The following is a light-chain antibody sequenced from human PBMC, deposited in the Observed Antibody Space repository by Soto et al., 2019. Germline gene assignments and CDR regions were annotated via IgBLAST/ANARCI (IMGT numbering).Light chain of an antibody. V-gene: IGLV2-14*01. CDR2: EVS. J-gene: IGLJ2*01. Sequence: QSVLTQPASVSGSPGQSITISCTGTSSDVGGYDYVSWYQQHPGKAPKLMISEVSNRPSGVSHRFSGSKSGNTASLTISGLQAEDEADYYCSSYTSSGPVFGGGTKVTVL. CDR1: SSDVGGYDY. CDR3: SSYTSSGPV.